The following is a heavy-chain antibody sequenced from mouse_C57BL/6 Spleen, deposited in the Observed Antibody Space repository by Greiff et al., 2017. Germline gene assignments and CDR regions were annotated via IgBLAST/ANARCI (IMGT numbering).Heavy chain of an antibody. J-gene: IGHJ2*01. CDR3: ARSELGQGFDY. Sequence: VNVVESGAELVRPGTSVKVSCKASGYAFTNYLIEWVKQRPGQGLEWIGVINPGSGGTNYNEKFKGKATLTADKSSSTAYMQLSSLTSEDSAVYFCARSELGQGFDYWGQGTTLTVSS. CDR2: INPGSGGT. V-gene: IGHV1-54*01. D-gene: IGHD4-1*01. CDR1: GYAFTNYL.